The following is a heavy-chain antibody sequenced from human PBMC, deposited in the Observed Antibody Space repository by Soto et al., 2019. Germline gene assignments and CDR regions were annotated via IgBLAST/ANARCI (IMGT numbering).Heavy chain of an antibody. CDR1: GFTLSSHA. J-gene: IGHJ4*02. CDR3: ARSSDYNYYFDY. V-gene: IGHV3-21*01. CDR2: LSSSSYI. Sequence: GGSLRLSCAASGFTLSSHAINWVRQAPGKGLEWVSFLSSSSYIYYADSVKGRFTISRDNAKNSLYLQMNSLRAEDTAVYYCARSSDYNYYFDYWGQGALVTVSS. D-gene: IGHD3-22*01.